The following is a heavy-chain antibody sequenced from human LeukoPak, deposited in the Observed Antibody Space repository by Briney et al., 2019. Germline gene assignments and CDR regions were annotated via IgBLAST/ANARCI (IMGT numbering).Heavy chain of an antibody. J-gene: IGHJ3*01. CDR2: ISASGGTT. D-gene: IGHD3-22*01. CDR1: GFTFSNYA. V-gene: IGHV3-23*01. Sequence: GGSLRLSCAASGFTFSNYAMTWVRQAPGKGLEWVSGISASGGTTYYADSVRGRFTISRDNSKNTLFLQMNSLRAEDTAVYYCAKRPRDSTGYYLGAFDFWGLGTMATVSS. CDR3: AKRPRDSTGYYLGAFDF.